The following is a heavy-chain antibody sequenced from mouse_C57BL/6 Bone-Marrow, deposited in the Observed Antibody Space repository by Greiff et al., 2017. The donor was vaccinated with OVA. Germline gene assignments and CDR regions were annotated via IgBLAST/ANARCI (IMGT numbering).Heavy chain of an antibody. D-gene: IGHD2-3*01. Sequence: EVQLVESEGGLVQPGSSMKLSCTASGFTFSDYYMAWVRQVPEKGLEWVANINYDGSSTYYLDSLKSRFIISRDNAKNILYLQMSSLKSEDTATYYCARDLDGYYYFDYWGQGTTLTVSS. CDR3: ARDLDGYYYFDY. CDR2: INYDGSST. J-gene: IGHJ2*01. V-gene: IGHV5-16*01. CDR1: GFTFSDYY.